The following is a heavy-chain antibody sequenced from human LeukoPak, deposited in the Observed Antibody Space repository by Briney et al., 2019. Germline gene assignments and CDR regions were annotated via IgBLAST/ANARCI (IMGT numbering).Heavy chain of an antibody. Sequence: SETLSLTCTVSGGSINSYYWSWIRQPPGKGLEWIGYIYNSETINYNPSLTSRVTITLDTSKNQVSLKLTSVTAADTAVYYCVRVGGASSILSAFDIWGQGTMVTVSS. CDR3: VRVGGASSILSAFDI. D-gene: IGHD6-6*01. CDR2: IYNSETI. CDR1: GGSINSYY. J-gene: IGHJ3*02. V-gene: IGHV4-59*01.